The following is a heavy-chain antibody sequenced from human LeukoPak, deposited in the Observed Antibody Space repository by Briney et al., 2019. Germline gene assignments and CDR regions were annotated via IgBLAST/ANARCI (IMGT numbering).Heavy chain of an antibody. D-gene: IGHD6-13*01. V-gene: IGHV1-18*01. Sequence: VSVKVSCKASGYTFTSYGISWVRQAPGQGLEWMGWISAYNGNTNYAQKLQGRVTMTTDTSTSTVYMELRSLRSDDTAVYYCARDYPSSSWQFDYWGQGTQVTVSS. CDR2: ISAYNGNT. CDR3: ARDYPSSSWQFDY. CDR1: GYTFTSYG. J-gene: IGHJ4*02.